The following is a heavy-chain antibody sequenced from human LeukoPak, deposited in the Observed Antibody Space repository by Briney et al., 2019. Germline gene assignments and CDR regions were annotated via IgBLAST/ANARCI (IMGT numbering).Heavy chain of an antibody. CDR2: ISGSCGYI. J-gene: IGHJ5*02. V-gene: IGHV3-21*01. CDR1: GFTFSSNA. D-gene: IGHD2-2*01. CDR3: VRSPNNARFPNWFDP. Sequence: WGSLKLSCAASGFTFSSNAFSWVRQAPGQGLEWVSFISGSCGYIHYADSVKDRITVSRDNAKDSPYLPMNSLRVEDTAVSYCVRSPNNARFPNWFDPWGQGTLVIVSS.